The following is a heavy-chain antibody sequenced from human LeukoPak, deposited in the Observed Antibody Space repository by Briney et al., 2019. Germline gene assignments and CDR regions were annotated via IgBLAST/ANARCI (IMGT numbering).Heavy chain of an antibody. J-gene: IGHJ4*02. CDR1: GGSFSGYY. D-gene: IGHD3-16*01. CDR2: IYRSGNT. Sequence: SETLSLTCAVFGGSFSGYYWGWIRQPPGKGLEWIGSIYRSGNTYYNPSLRSRVTISVDTSKNQFSLKVNSVTAADTAVYYCVRDNYVPDYWGQGTLVTVSS. V-gene: IGHV4-38-2*02. CDR3: VRDNYVPDY.